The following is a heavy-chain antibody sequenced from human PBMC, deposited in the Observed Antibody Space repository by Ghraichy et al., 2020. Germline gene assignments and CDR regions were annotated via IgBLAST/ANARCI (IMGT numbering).Heavy chain of an antibody. Sequence: SETLSLTCTVSGGSVSSGSYYWSWIRQPPGKGLEWIGYIYYSGSTNYNPSLKSRVTISVDTSKNQFSLKLSSVTAVDTAVYYCARDGPYYYDSSGYYYVDAIFDYWGQGTLVTVSS. V-gene: IGHV4-61*01. J-gene: IGHJ4*02. CDR1: GGSVSSGSYY. D-gene: IGHD3-22*01. CDR2: IYYSGST. CDR3: ARDGPYYYDSSGYYYVDAIFDY.